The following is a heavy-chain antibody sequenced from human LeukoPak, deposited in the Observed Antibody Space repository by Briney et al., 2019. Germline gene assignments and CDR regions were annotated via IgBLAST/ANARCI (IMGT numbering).Heavy chain of an antibody. J-gene: IGHJ1*01. CDR1: GYTFTSYG. CDR3: ARDRRHSGIYWDHFQH. Sequence: ASVKVSCKASGYTFTSYGISWVRQAPGQGLEWMGWISAYNGDTKYAQKIQGRVTMTTDASTNTAYMELRSLRSDDTAVYYCARDRRHSGIYWDHFQHWGQGTLVTVSS. D-gene: IGHD1-26*01. CDR2: ISAYNGDT. V-gene: IGHV1-18*01.